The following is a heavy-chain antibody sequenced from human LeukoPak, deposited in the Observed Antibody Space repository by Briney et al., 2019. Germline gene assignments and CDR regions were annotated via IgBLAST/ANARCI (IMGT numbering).Heavy chain of an antibody. V-gene: IGHV1-24*01. CDR1: GYTLTELS. CDR2: FDPEDGET. CDR3: ATGVVGATGFDAFDI. Sequence: GASVKVSCKVSGYTLTELSMHWVRQAPGKGLEWMGGFDPEDGETIYAQKFQGRVTMTEDTSTDTAYMELSSLSSEDTAVYYCATGVVGATGFDAFDIWGQGTMVTVSS. J-gene: IGHJ3*02. D-gene: IGHD1-26*01.